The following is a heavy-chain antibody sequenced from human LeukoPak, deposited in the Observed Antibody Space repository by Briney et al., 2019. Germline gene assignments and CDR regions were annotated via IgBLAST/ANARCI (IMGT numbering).Heavy chain of an antibody. J-gene: IGHJ4*02. D-gene: IGHD3-16*02. V-gene: IGHV4-39*07. CDR3: ARGRNVMITFGGVIVFDY. CDR2: IYYSGST. Sequence: PSETLSLTCTVSGGSISSSSYYWGWIRQPPGKGLEWIGSIYYSGSTYYNPSLKSRVTISVDTSKNQFSLKLSSVTAADTAVYYCARGRNVMITFGGVIVFDYWGQGTLVTVSS. CDR1: GGSISSSSYY.